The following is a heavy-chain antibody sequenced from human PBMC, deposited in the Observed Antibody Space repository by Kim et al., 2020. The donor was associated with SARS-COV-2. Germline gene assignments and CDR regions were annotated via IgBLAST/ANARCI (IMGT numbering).Heavy chain of an antibody. CDR3: ARDRATSGSTRGPFDY. D-gene: IGHD1-26*01. CDR2: ISYDGSNN. Sequence: GGSLRLSCAESGFTFSSYGMHWVRQAPGKGLEWVAVISYDGSNNYYADSVKGRFTISRDNSINTLYLQMNSLRAEDTAVYSCARDRATSGSTRGPFDYWGQGSLVIVSS. V-gene: IGHV3-33*05. J-gene: IGHJ4*02. CDR1: GFTFSSYG.